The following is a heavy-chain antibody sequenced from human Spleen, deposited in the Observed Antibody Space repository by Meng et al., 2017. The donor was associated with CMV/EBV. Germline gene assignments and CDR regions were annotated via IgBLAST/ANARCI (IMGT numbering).Heavy chain of an antibody. CDR2: IIPIVGVG. D-gene: IGHD1-1*01. CDR1: GDTFSSDT. Sequence: SVKVSCKASGDTFSSDTMSWVRQAPGQGFEWMGRIIPIVGVGNYAQKFQDRLTITADKSTSTVYMELSSLRSEDTAVYYCARQTKSFAAPDVWGQGTTVTVS. CDR3: ARQTKSFAAPDV. V-gene: IGHV1-69*02. J-gene: IGHJ6*02.